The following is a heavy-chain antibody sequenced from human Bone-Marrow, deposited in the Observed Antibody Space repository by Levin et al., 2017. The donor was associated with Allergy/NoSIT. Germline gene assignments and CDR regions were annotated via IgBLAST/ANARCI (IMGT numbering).Heavy chain of an antibody. D-gene: IGHD3-22*01. J-gene: IGHJ4*02. V-gene: IGHV3-30-3*02. CDR2: ISYDGNNK. CDR1: GFTFSSFA. Sequence: PGGSLRLSCAASGFTFSSFAMYWVRQAPGKGLEWVAVISYDGNNKNYADFVKGRFTISRDNSKNTLSLQMNSLRAEDTAVYYCAKNYFDDSGYYQAFDYWGQGTLVTVSS. CDR3: AKNYFDDSGYYQAFDY.